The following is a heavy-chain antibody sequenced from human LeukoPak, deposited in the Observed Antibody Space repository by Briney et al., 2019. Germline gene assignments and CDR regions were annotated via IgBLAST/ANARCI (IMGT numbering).Heavy chain of an antibody. CDR2: INHSGNT. CDR1: GASFSGYY. D-gene: IGHD1-14*01. V-gene: IGHV4-34*01. CDR3: ASRRPLKSRPFDY. J-gene: IGHJ4*02. Sequence: SETLSLTCAVYGASFSGYYGSWIRQPPGKGLEWSGEINHSGNTNYNPSLKSRVTISVDTSKNQFSLKLSSVTAADTAVYYCASRRPLKSRPFDYWGQGTLVTVSS.